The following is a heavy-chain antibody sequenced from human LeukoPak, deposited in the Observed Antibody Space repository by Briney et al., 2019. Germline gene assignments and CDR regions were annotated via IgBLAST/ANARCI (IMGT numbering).Heavy chain of an antibody. CDR2: IYPGDSDT. CDR1: GYSFTSYW. V-gene: IGHV5-51*01. CDR3: ARQVYQWLVQSDHYYYMDV. D-gene: IGHD6-19*01. J-gene: IGHJ6*03. Sequence: GESLKISCKGSGYSFTSYWIGWVRQMPGKGLEWMGIIYPGDSDTRYSPSFQGQVTISADKSISTAYLQWSSLKASDTAMYYCARQVYQWLVQSDHYYYMDVWGKGTTVTVSS.